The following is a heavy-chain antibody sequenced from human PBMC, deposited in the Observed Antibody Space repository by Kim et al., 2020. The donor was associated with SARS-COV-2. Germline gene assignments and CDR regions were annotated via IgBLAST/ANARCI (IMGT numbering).Heavy chain of an antibody. CDR3: ARLSYYDSSGYYSGAFDI. D-gene: IGHD3-22*01. CDR2: IDPSDSYT. Sequence: GESLKISCKGSGYSFTSYWISWVRQMPGKFLEWMGRIDPSDSYTNYSPSFQGHVTISADKSISTAYLQWSSLKASDTAMYYCARLSYYDSSGYYSGAFDIWGQGTMVTVSS. CDR1: GYSFTSYW. J-gene: IGHJ3*02. V-gene: IGHV5-10-1*01.